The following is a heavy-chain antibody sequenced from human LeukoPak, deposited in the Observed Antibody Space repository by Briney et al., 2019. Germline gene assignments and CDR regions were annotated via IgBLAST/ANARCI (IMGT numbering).Heavy chain of an antibody. Sequence: ASVKVSCKASGYTFTSYYMHWVRQAPGQGLEWMAIINPSDGGTSYAQKFQGRVTMTRDTSTSTVYMELSSLRSDDTAVYYCARVYYDILTGYYVLYWFDPWGQGTLVTVSS. CDR3: ARVYYDILTGYYVLYWFDP. CDR2: INPSDGGT. CDR1: GYTFTSYY. D-gene: IGHD3-9*01. V-gene: IGHV1-46*01. J-gene: IGHJ5*02.